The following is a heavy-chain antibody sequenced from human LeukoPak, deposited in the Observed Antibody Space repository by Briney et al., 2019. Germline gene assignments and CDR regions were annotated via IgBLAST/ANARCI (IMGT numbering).Heavy chain of an antibody. CDR1: GYTFTSYG. D-gene: IGHD2-15*01. J-gene: IGHJ6*02. V-gene: IGHV1-18*01. CDR2: ISAYNGNT. CDR3: ARSFGGPYYYGMDA. Sequence: GASVKVSCKASGYTFTSYGISWVRQAPGQGLEWMGWISAYNGNTNYAQKLQGRVTMTTDTSTSTAYMELRSLRSDDTAVYYCARSFGGPYYYGMDAWGQGTTVTVSS.